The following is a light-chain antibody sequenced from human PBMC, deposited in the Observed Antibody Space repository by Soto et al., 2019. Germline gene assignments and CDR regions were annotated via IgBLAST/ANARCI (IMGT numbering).Light chain of an antibody. V-gene: IGLV3-21*02. J-gene: IGLJ1*01. CDR1: NIGRKG. Sequence: SYELTQPPSVSVAPGQTATITCGGNNIGRKGVYWYQQKPGQAPVLIVYDNSDRPSGIPERFAGSNSGNTATLTISRVEAGDEADYYCQVWDGTSDHYVFGTGTKVTVL. CDR2: DNS. CDR3: QVWDGTSDHYV.